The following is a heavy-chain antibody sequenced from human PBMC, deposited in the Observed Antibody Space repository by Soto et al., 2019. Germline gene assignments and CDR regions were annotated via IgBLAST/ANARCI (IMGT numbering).Heavy chain of an antibody. CDR1: GDSISNSGKH. J-gene: IGHJ1*01. V-gene: IGHV4-39*01. CDR3: ARRAPFYASESSRLDI. D-gene: IGHD3-10*01. Sequence: SETLSLTCIVSGDSISNSGKHWGWIRRPPGKGLEWIGTMAYSGDTSYNPSLRSRVTISAATSKNQFSLSLSSVSVAATAVYYCARRAPFYASESSRLDIWGQGGLVTVSS. CDR2: MAYSGDT.